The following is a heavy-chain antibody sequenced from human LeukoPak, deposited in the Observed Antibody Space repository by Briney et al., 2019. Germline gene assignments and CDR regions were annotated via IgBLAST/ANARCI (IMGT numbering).Heavy chain of an antibody. CDR2: ISSSSTI. CDR1: GFTLRDYY. Sequence: GRTLRLSRAVSGFTLRDYYMNCVPGAPSKGLEAGSSISSSSTIYYAASVKGRFTNSRDNAKNSLYLQMTSLGAEDTAVYYCARAADIVVVPAAMQWYFQDWGQGTLVTVSS. D-gene: IGHD2-2*01. V-gene: IGHV3-69-1*01. J-gene: IGHJ1*01. CDR3: ARAADIVVVPAAMQWYFQD.